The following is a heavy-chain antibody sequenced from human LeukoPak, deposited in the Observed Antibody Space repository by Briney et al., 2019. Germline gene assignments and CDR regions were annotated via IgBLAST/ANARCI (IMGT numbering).Heavy chain of an antibody. V-gene: IGHV3-30*03. D-gene: IGHD3-16*01. J-gene: IGHJ4*02. CDR2: ISYDGSNK. CDR3: IRDLFDDYSLDY. Sequence: PGGSLRLSCAASGFTFSSYDMHWVRQAPGKGLEWVTVISYDGSNKYYGDSVKGRFTISRDNSKNTLYLKMNSLRAEDTAVYYCIRDLFDDYSLDYWGQGALVTVSS. CDR1: GFTFSSYD.